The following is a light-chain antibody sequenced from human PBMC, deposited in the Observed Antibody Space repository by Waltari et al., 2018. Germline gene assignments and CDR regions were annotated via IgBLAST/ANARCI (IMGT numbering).Light chain of an antibody. CDR2: KAS. Sequence: DIQMTQSPSTLSASVGDRVTITCRASQDIDRWLAWYQQKPGKAPKLLIFKASTLQTGVPSRFSGCGSGTEFTLTINSLQPDDFAIYYCQHFDTYPWTFGQGTKVEIK. J-gene: IGKJ1*01. CDR1: QDIDRW. CDR3: QHFDTYPWT. V-gene: IGKV1-5*03.